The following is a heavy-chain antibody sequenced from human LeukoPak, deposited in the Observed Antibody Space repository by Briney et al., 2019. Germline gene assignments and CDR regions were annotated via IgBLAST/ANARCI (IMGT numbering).Heavy chain of an antibody. V-gene: IGHV1-69*02. Sequence: ASVKVSCKASVGTFSSYTISWLRPAPGQGRDWMGRIIPIHGIANYTQKVQCRVTITADKCKSTAYMELSSLRSEDTAVYYCACSHGYNYPFDYWGQGTLVTVSS. CDR2: IIPIHGIA. CDR3: ACSHGYNYPFDY. D-gene: IGHD5-24*01. J-gene: IGHJ4*02. CDR1: VGTFSSYT.